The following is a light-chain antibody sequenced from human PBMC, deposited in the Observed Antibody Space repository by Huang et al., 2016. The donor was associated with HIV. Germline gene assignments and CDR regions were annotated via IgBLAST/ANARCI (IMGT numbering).Light chain of an antibody. Sequence: EIVLTQSPGTLSVSPGERATLSCRASQSVSGAYLAWYQPRPGQAPRLLIYGASSRATGIPDRFSGSGSGTDFTLTISRLESEDFAVYYCQQYGSSPTFGQGTKVDIK. CDR1: QSVSGAY. CDR3: QQYGSSPT. V-gene: IGKV3-20*01. J-gene: IGKJ1*01. CDR2: GAS.